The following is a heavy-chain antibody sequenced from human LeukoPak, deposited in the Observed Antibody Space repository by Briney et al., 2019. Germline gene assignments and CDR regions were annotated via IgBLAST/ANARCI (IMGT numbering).Heavy chain of an antibody. Sequence: GGSLRLSCAASGFTFSSYSMNCVRQATGKGLEGVSYISSSSSTIYYADSVKGLFTISRDNAKNSLYLQMNSLRAEDMAVYYCVREGSGYSGYDFVYWGQGTLVTVSS. D-gene: IGHD5-12*01. V-gene: IGHV3-48*01. J-gene: IGHJ4*02. CDR2: ISSSSSTI. CDR3: VREGSGYSGYDFVY. CDR1: GFTFSSYS.